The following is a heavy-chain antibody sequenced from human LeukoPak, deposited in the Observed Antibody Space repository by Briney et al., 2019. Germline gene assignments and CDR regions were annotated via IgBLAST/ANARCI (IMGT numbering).Heavy chain of an antibody. J-gene: IGHJ4*02. V-gene: IGHV4-59*01. Sequence: PSETLSLTCTVSGGSISSYYWTWIRQPPGKGLEWIGYIYYSGSTNYNPSLKSRVTISVDTSKNRFSLNLSSVTAADTAVYYCAREDPPYYWGQGTLVTVSS. CDR1: GGSISSYY. CDR2: IYYSGST. CDR3: AREDPPYY.